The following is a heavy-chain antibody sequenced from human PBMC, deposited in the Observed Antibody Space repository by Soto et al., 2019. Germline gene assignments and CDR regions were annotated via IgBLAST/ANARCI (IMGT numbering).Heavy chain of an antibody. V-gene: IGHV3-74*01. CDR3: ARDPSAYNSGWYGYRRDY. J-gene: IGHJ4*02. CDR2: VTASGRSE. Sequence: PGGSLRLSCAASGFTFSSNWMHWVRQAPGKGLEWVSGVTASGRSEGRGVGMEGRFRLSRDHDKKTLYLQMNRLRVEDTAVYYCARDPSAYNSGWYGYRRDYWGQGPLVTVSP. D-gene: IGHD6-19*01. CDR1: GFTFSSNW.